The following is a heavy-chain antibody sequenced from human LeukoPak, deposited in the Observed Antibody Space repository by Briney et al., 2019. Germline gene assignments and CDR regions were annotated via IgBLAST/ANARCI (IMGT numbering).Heavy chain of an antibody. V-gene: IGHV1-18*01. CDR1: GYTFTSYG. CDR2: ISAYNGNT. Sequence: ASVKVSCKASGYTFTSYGISWVRQAPGQGLEWMGWISAYNGNTNYAQKFQGRVTMTRDTSISTAYMELSRLRSDDTAVYYCARDRGTTGYFDYWGQGTLVTVSS. CDR3: ARDRGTTGYFDY. J-gene: IGHJ4*02. D-gene: IGHD1-14*01.